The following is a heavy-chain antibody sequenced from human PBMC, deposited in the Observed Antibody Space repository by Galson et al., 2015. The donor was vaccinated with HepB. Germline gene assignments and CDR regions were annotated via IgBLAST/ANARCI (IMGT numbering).Heavy chain of an antibody. CDR2: IHQGESEK. CDR1: GFTFRSHW. V-gene: IGHV3-7*03. Sequence: SLRLSCAASGFTFRSHWMSWFRLAPGRGLEWVANIHQGESEKHYAGSVQGRFTISRDNAKNSLYLQLNSLRGEDTAVYYCARIGPDSSGYFDYWGQGILVTVSS. CDR3: ARIGPDSSGYFDY. J-gene: IGHJ4*02. D-gene: IGHD3-22*01.